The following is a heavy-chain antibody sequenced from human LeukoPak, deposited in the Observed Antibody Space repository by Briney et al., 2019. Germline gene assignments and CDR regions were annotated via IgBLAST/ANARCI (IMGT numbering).Heavy chain of an antibody. V-gene: IGHV3-48*01. CDR2: IRSSSSTM. CDR1: GFTFSSYS. D-gene: IGHD3-10*01. Sequence: TGGSLRLSCAASGFTFSSYSMNWVRQAPGKGLEWVSYIRSSSSTMYYADSVKGRFTISRENAKNSLFLQMNSLRAEDTAVYYCARADYYGSGNYYTSDYWGQGTLVTVSS. J-gene: IGHJ4*02. CDR3: ARADYYGSGNYYTSDY.